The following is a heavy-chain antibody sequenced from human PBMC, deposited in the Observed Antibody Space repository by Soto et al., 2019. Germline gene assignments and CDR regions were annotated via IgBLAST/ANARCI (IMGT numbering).Heavy chain of an antibody. J-gene: IGHJ6*02. D-gene: IGHD3-10*01. CDR3: ARRYYYGSGSYLPLGWYYYGMDV. Sequence: SETLSITCTVSGDSISSSSHYWGWIRQPQGKGLEWIGSIYYSGSTYYNPSLKSRVTISVDTSKNQFSLKLSSVTAADTAVYYCARRYYYGSGSYLPLGWYYYGMDVWGQGTTVT. V-gene: IGHV4-39*01. CDR2: IYYSGST. CDR1: GDSISSSSHY.